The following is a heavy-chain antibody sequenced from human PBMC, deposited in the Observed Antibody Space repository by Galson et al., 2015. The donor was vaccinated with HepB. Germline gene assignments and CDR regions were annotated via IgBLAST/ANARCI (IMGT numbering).Heavy chain of an antibody. CDR1: GFTFSSYG. CDR3: AKDHHGYPDY. J-gene: IGHJ4*02. CDR2: IWYDGSNR. D-gene: IGHD5-18*01. V-gene: IGHV3-33*06. Sequence: SLRLSCAASGFTFSSYGMHWVRQAPGKGLEWVAVIWYDGSNRYYADSVKGRFTISRDNSKNTLYLQMNSLRAEDTAVYYCAKDHHGYPDYWGQGTLVTVSS.